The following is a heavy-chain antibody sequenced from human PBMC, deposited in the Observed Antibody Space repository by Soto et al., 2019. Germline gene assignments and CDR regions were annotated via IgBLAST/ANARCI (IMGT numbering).Heavy chain of an antibody. CDR1: GYSFTSYW. CDR2: IYPGDSDT. V-gene: IGHV5-51*01. D-gene: IGHD3-22*01. CDR3: ARKQRSSGYRRYYGMDV. Sequence: GESLKISCKGSGYSFTSYWIGWVRQMPGKGLEWMGIIYPGDSDTRYSPSFQGQVTISADKSISTAYLQWSSLKASDTAMYYCARKQRSSGYRRYYGMDVWGQGTTVTVS. J-gene: IGHJ6*02.